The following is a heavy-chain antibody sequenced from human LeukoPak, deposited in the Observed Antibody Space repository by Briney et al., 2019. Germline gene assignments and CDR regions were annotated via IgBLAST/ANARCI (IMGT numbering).Heavy chain of an antibody. CDR2: ISSSGSTI. Sequence: GGSLRLSCAASGFTFTSYEMNWVRQAPGKGLEWVSYISSSGSTIYYADSVKGRFTISRDNAKNSLYLQMNSLRAEDTAVYYCARGTVISSSYYFHFDYWGQGTLVTVSS. V-gene: IGHV3-48*03. CDR3: ARGTVISSSYYFHFDY. J-gene: IGHJ4*02. D-gene: IGHD3-22*01. CDR1: GFTFTSYE.